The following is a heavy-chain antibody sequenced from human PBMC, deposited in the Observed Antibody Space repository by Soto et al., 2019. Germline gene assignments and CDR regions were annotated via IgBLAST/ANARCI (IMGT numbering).Heavy chain of an antibody. Sequence: QVQLVQSGAEVKKPGASVKVSCKASGYTFTSYYMHWVRQAPGQGLEWMGIINPSGGSTSYAQKFQGRVTMTRDTSTSTVYMELSSLRSEDTDVYYCARDASYYDYIWGSPKYYYYYMDVWGKGTTVTVSS. D-gene: IGHD3-16*01. CDR1: GYTFTSYY. CDR2: INPSGGST. CDR3: ARDASYYDYIWGSPKYYYYYMDV. J-gene: IGHJ6*03. V-gene: IGHV1-46*03.